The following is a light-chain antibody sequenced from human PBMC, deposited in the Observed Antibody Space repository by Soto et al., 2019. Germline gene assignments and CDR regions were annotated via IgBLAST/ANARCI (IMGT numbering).Light chain of an antibody. CDR1: QTISKNY. CDR2: AAS. J-gene: IGKJ5*01. CDR3: QQYAVSPIT. Sequence: EIVLTQSPVTLSLSPGERATLSCRASQTISKNYLAWYQQKPGQAPRLLIYAASTRATGIPDRFSGSGSATDFTLTISRLEPEDFAVFYCQQYAVSPITFGQGTRLEIK. V-gene: IGKV3-20*01.